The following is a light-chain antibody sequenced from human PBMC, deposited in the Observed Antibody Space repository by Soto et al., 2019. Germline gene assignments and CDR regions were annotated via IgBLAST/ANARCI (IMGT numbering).Light chain of an antibody. CDR3: HQCTNWPPIT. CDR2: DTI. Sequence: EIVLTQSPATLSLSPGERATLSCRASQSINNCFAWYQQKPGQAPRLLIYDTISRAPGIPARFSGSGSGTDFTLTISRLEPEDFAVYYCHQCTNWPPITFGQGTRVEIK. J-gene: IGKJ5*01. V-gene: IGKV3-11*01. CDR1: QSINNC.